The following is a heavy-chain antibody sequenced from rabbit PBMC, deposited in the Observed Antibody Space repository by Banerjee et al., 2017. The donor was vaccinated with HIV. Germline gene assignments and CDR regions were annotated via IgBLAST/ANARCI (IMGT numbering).Heavy chain of an antibody. V-gene: IGHV1S45*01. J-gene: IGHJ3*01. D-gene: IGHD6-1*01. CDR1: GFSFSGSYW. CDR2: RSTSTGNT. CDR3: ARDGSRASDGYASFRL. Sequence: QEQLEGSGGDLVKPEGSLTFTCTASGFSFSGSYWICWVRQAPGKGPEWIACRSTSTGNTYYASWAKGRFTISKTSSTTVTLQMTSLTAADTATYFCARDGSRASDGYASFRLWGQGTLVPVS.